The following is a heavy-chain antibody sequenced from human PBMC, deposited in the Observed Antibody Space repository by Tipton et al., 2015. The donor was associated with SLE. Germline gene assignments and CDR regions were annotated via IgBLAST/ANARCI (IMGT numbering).Heavy chain of an antibody. Sequence: TLSLTCTVSGGSISSSSYYWGWIRQPPGKGLEWIGSIYYSGSTYYNPSLKSRATIAVDTSKNQFSLKLSSVTAADTAVYYCARRIDYGDANYFDYWGQGTLVTVSS. V-gene: IGHV4-39*07. CDR1: GGSISSSSYY. D-gene: IGHD4-17*01. CDR3: ARRIDYGDANYFDY. CDR2: IYYSGST. J-gene: IGHJ4*02.